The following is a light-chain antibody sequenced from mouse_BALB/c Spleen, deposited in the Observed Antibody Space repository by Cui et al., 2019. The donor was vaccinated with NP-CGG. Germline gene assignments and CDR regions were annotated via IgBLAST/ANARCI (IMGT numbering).Light chain of an antibody. CDR1: TGAVTTSNY. CDR3: ALCYSNHWV. V-gene: IGLV1*01. CDR2: GTN. Sequence: QAVVTQESALTTSPGETVRLTCRSSTGAVTTSNYANWVQEKPDHLFTGLIGGTNTRTPCIPAKFSGSLIGDKAALTITGAQTEDEAIYFCALCYSNHWVFGGGTKLTVL. J-gene: IGLJ1*01.